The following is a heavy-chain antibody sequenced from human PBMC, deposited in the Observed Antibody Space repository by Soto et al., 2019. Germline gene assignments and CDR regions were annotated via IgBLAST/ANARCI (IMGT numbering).Heavy chain of an antibody. CDR2: IYESGST. CDR1: GGSISSSSCY. J-gene: IGHJ4*02. V-gene: IGHV4-39*01. CDR3: ARADNWNRYFDY. Sequence: SETLSLTCTVSGGSISSSSCYWGWIRQPPGKGLEWIGSIYESGSTYYNPSLNSRVTISVDTSKSQFSLKLSSVTAADTAVYYCARADNWNRYFDYWGQGTLVTVSS. D-gene: IGHD1-20*01.